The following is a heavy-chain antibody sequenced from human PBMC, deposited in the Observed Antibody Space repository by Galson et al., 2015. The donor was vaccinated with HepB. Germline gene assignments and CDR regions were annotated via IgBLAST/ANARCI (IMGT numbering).Heavy chain of an antibody. V-gene: IGHV2-70*01. CDR3: ARMTARRVIAVAGKIPYYYYGMDV. Sequence: PALVKPTQTLTLTCTFSGFSLSTSGMCVSWIRQPPGKALEWLALIDWDDDKYYSTSLKTRLTISKDTSKNQVVLTMTNMDPVDTATYYCARMTARRVIAVAGKIPYYYYGMDVWGQGTTVTVSS. D-gene: IGHD6-19*01. J-gene: IGHJ6*02. CDR2: IDWDDDK. CDR1: GFSLSTSGMC.